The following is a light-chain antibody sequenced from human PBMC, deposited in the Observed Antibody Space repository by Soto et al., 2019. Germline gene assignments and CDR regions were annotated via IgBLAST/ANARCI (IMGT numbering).Light chain of an antibody. Sequence: DIQMTQSPSTLSASVGVRVTITCRASQSISSWLAWYQQKPGKAPKLLIYDASSLESGVPSRFSGSGSGTEFTLTISSLQSEDFAVYFCQQYNNWRSYTFGQGTKVDIK. V-gene: IGKV1-5*01. CDR3: QQYNNWRSYT. CDR2: DAS. J-gene: IGKJ2*01. CDR1: QSISSW.